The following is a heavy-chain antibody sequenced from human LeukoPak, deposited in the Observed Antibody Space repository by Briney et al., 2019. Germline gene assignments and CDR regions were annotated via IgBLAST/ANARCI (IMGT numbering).Heavy chain of an antibody. CDR1: GGSISSHY. J-gene: IGHJ5*02. Sequence: PSETLSLTCTVSGGSISSHYWSWIRQPPGKGLEWIGEINHSGSTNYNPSLKSRVTISVDTSKNQFSLKLSSVTAADTAVYYCARGAVLLWFGELLFPWFDPWGQGTLVTVSS. CDR3: ARGAVLLWFGELLFPWFDP. V-gene: IGHV4-34*01. D-gene: IGHD3-10*01. CDR2: INHSGST.